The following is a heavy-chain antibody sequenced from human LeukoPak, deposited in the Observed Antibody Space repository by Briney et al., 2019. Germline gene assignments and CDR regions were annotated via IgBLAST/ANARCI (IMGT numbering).Heavy chain of an antibody. Sequence: ASVKVSCKASGGTFSSYAISWVRQAPGQGLEWMGGIIPIFGTANYAQKFQGRVTITRDMSTSTAYMELSSLRSEDTAVYYCAAHPFYDYVWGSYRAFDYWGQGTLVTVSS. CDR3: AAHPFYDYVWGSYRAFDY. CDR1: GGTFSSYA. CDR2: IIPIFGTA. V-gene: IGHV1-69*05. D-gene: IGHD3-16*02. J-gene: IGHJ4*02.